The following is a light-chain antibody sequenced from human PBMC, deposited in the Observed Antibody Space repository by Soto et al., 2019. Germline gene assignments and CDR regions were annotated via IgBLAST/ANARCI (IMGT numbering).Light chain of an antibody. CDR3: QPRRTSPI. CDR1: QAVSSIL. J-gene: IGKJ4*01. Sequence: EVVLTQSPGTLSLSPGERATLSCRASQAVSSILLAWYQQKPGQAPRLLIYGASSRATGIPDRFSGSGSGTDFTLTVSRLEPEDFAGYYCQPRRTSPIFRGGTKVEIK. V-gene: IGKV3-20*01. CDR2: GAS.